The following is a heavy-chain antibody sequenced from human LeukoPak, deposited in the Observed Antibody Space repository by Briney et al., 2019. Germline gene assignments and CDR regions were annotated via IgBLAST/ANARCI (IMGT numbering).Heavy chain of an antibody. CDR2: IRYDGSNK. D-gene: IGHD3-22*01. Sequence: GGSLRLSCAASGFTFSSYGMHWVRQAPGKGLEWVAFIRYDGSNKYYADSVKGRFTISRDNSKNTLSLQMNSLRVEDTAVYYCARALADSRGYYLGFDYWGQGTLVTVSS. V-gene: IGHV3-30*02. CDR1: GFTFSSYG. J-gene: IGHJ4*02. CDR3: ARALADSRGYYLGFDY.